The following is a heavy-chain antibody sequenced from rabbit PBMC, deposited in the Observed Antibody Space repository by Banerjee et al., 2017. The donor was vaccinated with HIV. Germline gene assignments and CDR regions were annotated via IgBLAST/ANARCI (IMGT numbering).Heavy chain of an antibody. D-gene: IGHD6-1*01. J-gene: IGHJ6*01. CDR2: IYPDYGST. Sequence: QEQLVESGGGLVTLGGSLKLSCKASGIDFSSYGISWVRQAPGKGLEWIAYIYPDYGSTDYASWVNGRFTISLDNAQNTVFLQMTSLTAADTATYFCVVRSNTYGIDLWGPGTLVTVS. V-gene: IGHV1S47*01. CDR3: VVRSNTYGIDL. CDR1: GIDFSSYG.